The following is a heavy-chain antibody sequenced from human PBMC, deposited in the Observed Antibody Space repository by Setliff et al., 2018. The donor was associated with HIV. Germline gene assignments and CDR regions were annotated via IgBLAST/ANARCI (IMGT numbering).Heavy chain of an antibody. CDR3: ARAPPGIQNDAFDV. Sequence: PSETLSLTCTVSGDSASNSRYYWAWIRQPPGKGLEYIGSIHYDERTYYNPSLKSRVTISLDTSKNQFSLRLTSVTAADTAVYYCARAPPGIQNDAFDVWGQGTMVTVSS. J-gene: IGHJ3*01. V-gene: IGHV4-39*01. CDR1: GDSASNSRYY. CDR2: IHYDERT.